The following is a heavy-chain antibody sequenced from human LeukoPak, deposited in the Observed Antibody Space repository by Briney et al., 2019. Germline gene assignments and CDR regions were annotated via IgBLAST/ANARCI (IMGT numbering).Heavy chain of an antibody. Sequence: PGGSLRLSCAASGFTFSSYSMNWVRQAPGKGLEWVSYISSSSSTIYYADSVKGRFTISRDNAKNSLYLQMNSLRAEDTAVYYCARDVAADYGAPRGDFDYWGQGTLVTVSS. J-gene: IGHJ4*02. CDR2: ISSSSSTI. CDR1: GFTFSSYS. V-gene: IGHV3-48*04. CDR3: ARDVAADYGAPRGDFDY. D-gene: IGHD4-17*01.